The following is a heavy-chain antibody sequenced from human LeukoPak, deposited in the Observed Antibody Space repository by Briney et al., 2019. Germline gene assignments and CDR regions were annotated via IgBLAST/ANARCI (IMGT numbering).Heavy chain of an antibody. Sequence: AGGSLRLSCAASGFTVSSNYMSWVRQAPGKGLEWVSVIYSGGSTYYADSAKGRFTISRDNSKNTLYLQMNSLRAEDTAVYYCARDTWFAFDYWGQGTLVTVSS. CDR3: ARDTWFAFDY. J-gene: IGHJ4*02. D-gene: IGHD3-10*01. V-gene: IGHV3-66*01. CDR1: GFTVSSNY. CDR2: IYSGGST.